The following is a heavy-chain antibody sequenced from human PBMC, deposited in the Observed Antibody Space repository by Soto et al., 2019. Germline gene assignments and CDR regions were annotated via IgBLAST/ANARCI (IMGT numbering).Heavy chain of an antibody. J-gene: IGHJ4*02. Sequence: ASVKVSCKASGYTFTSYDINWVRQATGQGLEWMGWMNPNSGNTGYAQEFQGRVTMTRNTSISTAYMELSSLRSEDTAVYYCARSLIDSSGYPYFDYWGQGTLVTVSS. D-gene: IGHD3-22*01. CDR2: MNPNSGNT. CDR1: GYTFTSYD. V-gene: IGHV1-8*01. CDR3: ARSLIDSSGYPYFDY.